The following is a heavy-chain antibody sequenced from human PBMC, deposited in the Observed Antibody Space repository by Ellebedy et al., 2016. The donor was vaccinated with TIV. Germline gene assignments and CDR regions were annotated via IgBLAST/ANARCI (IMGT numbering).Heavy chain of an antibody. J-gene: IGHJ4*02. D-gene: IGHD3-10*01. CDR1: GFTYTNYW. V-gene: IGHV3-7*01. Sequence: GGSLRLSCAASGFTYTNYWMTWVRQAPGRGLEWVANINQDGSEKYYVDSVKGRFTISRDNAKNSLYLQMNSLRAEDTAVYYCARTGDDYWGQGTLVTVSS. CDR3: ARTGDDY. CDR2: INQDGSEK.